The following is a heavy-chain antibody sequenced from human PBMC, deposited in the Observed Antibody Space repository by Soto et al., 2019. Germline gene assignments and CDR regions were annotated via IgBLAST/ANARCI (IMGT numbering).Heavy chain of an antibody. D-gene: IGHD3-16*01. Sequence: LRLSSVAYVFTFNRNAMRWVRQAPLEAGEWIAGIAGNSAYTYYADSVQDPFIISTNNSKNTLYLQHNTLRAEDSAVYDCSKNRDYDYDAMDVWGQGTVVTVSS. V-gene: IGHV3-23*01. CDR1: VFTFNRNA. CDR2: IAGNSAYT. J-gene: IGHJ3*01. CDR3: SKNRDYDYDAMDV.